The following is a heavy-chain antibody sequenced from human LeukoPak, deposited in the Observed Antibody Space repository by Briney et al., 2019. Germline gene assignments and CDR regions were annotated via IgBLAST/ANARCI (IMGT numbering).Heavy chain of an antibody. D-gene: IGHD5-12*01. CDR1: GFNFDEYG. CDR2: INWNGDST. CDR3: ARGGRGS. Sequence: GGSLRLSCAASGFNFDEYGMIWVRQGLGKGLEWVSGINWNGDSTGYADSVKGRFTNSRDNAKNSLYLQMNSLRAEDTALYYCARGGRGSWGQGTPVTVSS. J-gene: IGHJ4*02. V-gene: IGHV3-20*04.